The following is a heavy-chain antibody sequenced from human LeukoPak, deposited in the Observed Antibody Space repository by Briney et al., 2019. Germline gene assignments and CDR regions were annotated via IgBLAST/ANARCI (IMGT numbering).Heavy chain of an antibody. V-gene: IGHV1-2*02. CDR2: INPNSGGT. D-gene: IGHD2-15*01. CDR1: GDTFTGYY. Sequence: ASVKVSCKASGDTFTGYYMHWVRQAPGQGLEWMGWINPNSGGTNYAQKFQGRVTMTRDTSISTAYMELSRLRSDDTAVYYCARVLRRIAGFTDYWGQGTLVTVSS. CDR3: ARVLRRIAGFTDY. J-gene: IGHJ4*02.